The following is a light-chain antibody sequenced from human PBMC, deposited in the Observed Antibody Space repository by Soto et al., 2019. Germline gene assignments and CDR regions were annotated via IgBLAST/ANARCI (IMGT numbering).Light chain of an antibody. CDR3: QQYGSSPT. Sequence: EIALTQSPGTLSLSPGERATLSCRSSQSVSSSYLAWYQHKPGQAPRLLIYDVSSRATGIPDRFSGSGSGTDFTITISRLEPEDFAVYYCQQYGSSPTFGQGTKVEIK. V-gene: IGKV3-20*01. CDR1: QSVSSSY. CDR2: DVS. J-gene: IGKJ1*01.